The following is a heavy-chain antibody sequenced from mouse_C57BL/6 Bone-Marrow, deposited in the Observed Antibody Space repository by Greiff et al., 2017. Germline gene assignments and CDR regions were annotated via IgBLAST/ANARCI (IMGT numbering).Heavy chain of an antibody. J-gene: IGHJ3*01. CDR3: TRGDYDYAWFAY. CDR1: GYTFTDYE. CDR2: IDPETGGT. V-gene: IGHV1-15*01. Sequence: QVQLKESGAELVRPGASVTLSCKASGYTFTDYEMHWVKQTPVHGLEWIGAIDPETGGTAYNQKFKGKAILTADKSSSTAYMERRSLTSEDSAVYYCTRGDYDYAWFAYWGQGTLVTVSA. D-gene: IGHD2-4*01.